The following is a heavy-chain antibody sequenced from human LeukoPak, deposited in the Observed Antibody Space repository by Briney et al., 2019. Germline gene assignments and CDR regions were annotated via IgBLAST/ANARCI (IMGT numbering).Heavy chain of an antibody. CDR3: AKEWLLTMIVVVIPLGPDY. J-gene: IGHJ4*02. D-gene: IGHD3-22*01. V-gene: IGHV3-23*01. CDR1: GFTFSSYA. Sequence: PGGSLRLSCAASGFTFSSYAMSWVRQAPGKGLEWVSAISGSGGSTYYADSVKGRFTISRDNSKNTLYLQMNSLKAEDTAVYYCAKEWLLTMIVVVIPLGPDYWGQGTLVTVSS. CDR2: ISGSGGST.